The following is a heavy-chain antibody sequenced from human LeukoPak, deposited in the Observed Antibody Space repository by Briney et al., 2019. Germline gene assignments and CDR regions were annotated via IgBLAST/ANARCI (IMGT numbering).Heavy chain of an antibody. J-gene: IGHJ5*02. CDR3: AREETTVTTYNWFDP. Sequence: SETLSLTCAVYGGSFSGYYWSWIRPPPGKGLEWIGEINHSGSTNYNPSLKSRVTISVDTSKNQFSLKLSSVTAADTAVYYCAREETTVTTYNWFDPWGQGTLVTVSS. V-gene: IGHV4-34*01. CDR2: INHSGST. D-gene: IGHD4-17*01. CDR1: GGSFSGYY.